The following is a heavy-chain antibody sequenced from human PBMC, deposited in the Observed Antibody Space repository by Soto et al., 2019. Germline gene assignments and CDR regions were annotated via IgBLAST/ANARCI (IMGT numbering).Heavy chain of an antibody. CDR1: GGSISSSSYY. J-gene: IGHJ5*01. CDR2: IYYSGST. CDR3: AREGLSPYSSGGSCYSSAS. D-gene: IGHD2-15*01. Sequence: PPETLCLTCTVSGGSISSSSYYWGWIRQPPGKGLEWIGSIYYSGSTYYNPSLKSRGTISVDTSKKQFSLKLSSVTAADTAVYYCAREGLSPYSSGGSCYSSASWG. V-gene: IGHV4-39*01.